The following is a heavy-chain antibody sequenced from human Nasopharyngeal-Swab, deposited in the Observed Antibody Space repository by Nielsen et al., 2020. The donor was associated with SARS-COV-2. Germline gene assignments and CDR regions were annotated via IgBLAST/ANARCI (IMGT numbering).Heavy chain of an antibody. V-gene: IGHV3-66*01. J-gene: IGHJ3*02. CDR1: GFTVSSNY. Sequence: GESLKISCAASGFTVSSNYMSWVRQAPGKGLEWVSVIYSGGSTYYADSVKGRFTISRDNSKNTLYLQMNSLRAEDTAVYYCASSIVVVVAALDAFDIWGQGTMVTVPS. CDR3: ASSIVVVVAALDAFDI. D-gene: IGHD2-15*01. CDR2: IYSGGST.